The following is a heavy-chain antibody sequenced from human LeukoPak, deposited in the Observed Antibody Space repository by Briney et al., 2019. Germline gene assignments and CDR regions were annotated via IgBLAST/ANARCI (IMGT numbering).Heavy chain of an antibody. V-gene: IGHV3-48*01. CDR2: ISSSSSTI. Sequence: GGSLRLSCAASGFTFSSYSMNWVRQAPGKGLEWVSYISSSSSTIYYADSVKGRFTISRDNSKNTLYLQMNSLRAEDTAVYYCAKARSAIDYWGQGTLVTVSS. CDR3: AKARSAIDY. J-gene: IGHJ4*02. CDR1: GFTFSSYS.